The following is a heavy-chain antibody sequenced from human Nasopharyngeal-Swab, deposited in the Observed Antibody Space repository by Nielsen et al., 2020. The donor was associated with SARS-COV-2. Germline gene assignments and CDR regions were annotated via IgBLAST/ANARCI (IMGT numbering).Heavy chain of an antibody. J-gene: IGHJ6*02. CDR2: IKQDGSEK. Sequence: GESLKISCAASGFTFSSYWMSWVRQAPGKGLEWVANIKQDGSEKYYVDSVKGRFTVSRDNAKNSLYLQMNSLRAEDTAVYYCAREDYYDSSGLSNYYYGVDVWGQGTTVTVSS. CDR1: GFTFSSYW. D-gene: IGHD3-22*01. CDR3: AREDYYDSSGLSNYYYGVDV. V-gene: IGHV3-7*01.